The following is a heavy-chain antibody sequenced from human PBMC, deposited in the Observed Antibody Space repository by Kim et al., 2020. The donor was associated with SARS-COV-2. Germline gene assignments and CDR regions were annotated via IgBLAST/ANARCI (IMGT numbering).Heavy chain of an antibody. D-gene: IGHD3-16*01. CDR3: LGGFYFDY. CDR2: IDCGNGNT. J-gene: IGHJ4*02. CDR1: GHIFTRDS. Sequence: ASVKVSCKTSGHIFTRDSIHWVRQAPGQGLEWMGGIDCGNGNTIYSQKFQGRVTFTTDTSASTAYMELSCLRSEDSAVYYCLGGFYFDYCGQGPLVTVSS. V-gene: IGHV1-3*01.